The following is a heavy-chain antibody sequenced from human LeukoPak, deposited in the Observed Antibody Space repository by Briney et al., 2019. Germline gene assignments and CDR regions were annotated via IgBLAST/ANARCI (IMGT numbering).Heavy chain of an antibody. CDR3: ARLRGNQWLTTYYYYYMDV. V-gene: IGHV4-59*12. CDR1: GGSISSYY. J-gene: IGHJ6*03. Sequence: SETLSLTCTVSGGSISSYYWSWIRQPPGKGLEWIGYIYYSGSTNYNPSLKSRVTISVDTSENQFSLKLSSVTAADTAVYYCARLRGNQWLTTYYYYYMDVWGKGTTVTVSS. D-gene: IGHD6-19*01. CDR2: IYYSGST.